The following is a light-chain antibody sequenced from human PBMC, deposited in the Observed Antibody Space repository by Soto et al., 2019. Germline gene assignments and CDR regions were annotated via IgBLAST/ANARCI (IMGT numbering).Light chain of an antibody. Sequence: DIPLTPSPSFLSSSVGDRNTFTFPPSQVISNFLAWYQQKPGEAPKLLIYAGSTLQSGVPSRFSGSGSGTEFTLTISSPQPEDSATYYCQQLNSYPLTFGEGTKV. CDR3: QQLNSYPLT. J-gene: IGKJ4*01. CDR1: QVISNF. CDR2: AGS. V-gene: IGKV1-9*01.